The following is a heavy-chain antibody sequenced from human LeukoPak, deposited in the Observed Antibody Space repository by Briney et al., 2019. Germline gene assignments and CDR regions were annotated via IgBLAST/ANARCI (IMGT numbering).Heavy chain of an antibody. Sequence: GSSVKVSCKASGGTFSSYTISWVRQAPGQGLEWMGRIIPILGIANYAQKFQGRVTITADKSTSTAYMELSSLGSEDAAAYYCARDPSRGSKINVGGRGPLVPVPS. CDR3: ARDPSRGSKINV. J-gene: IGHJ4*02. V-gene: IGHV1-69*04. CDR1: GGTFSSYT. D-gene: IGHD5-24*01. CDR2: IIPILGIA.